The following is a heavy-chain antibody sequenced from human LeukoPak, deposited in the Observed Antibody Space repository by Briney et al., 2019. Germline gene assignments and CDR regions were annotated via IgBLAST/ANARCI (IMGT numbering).Heavy chain of an antibody. CDR3: ARDQGLWFGESFAFDY. D-gene: IGHD3-10*01. CDR1: GFTFSSYS. J-gene: IGHJ4*02. V-gene: IGHV3-21*01. Sequence: GGSLRLSCAASGFTFSSYSMNWVRQAPGKGLEWVSSISSSSSYTYYADSVKGRFTISRDNAKNSLYLQMNSLRAEDTAVYYCARDQGLWFGESFAFDYWGQGTLVSVPS. CDR2: ISSSSSYT.